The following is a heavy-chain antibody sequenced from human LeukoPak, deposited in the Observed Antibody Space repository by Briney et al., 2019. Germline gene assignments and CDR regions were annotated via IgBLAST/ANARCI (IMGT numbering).Heavy chain of an antibody. CDR1: GGSFSGYY. V-gene: IGHV4-34*01. CDR3: ARRFGYSYGYYYYYYMDV. Sequence: SETLSLTCAVYGGSFSGYYWSWIRQPPGKGLEWIGEINHSGSTNYNPSLKSRVTISVDTSKNQFSLKLSSVTAADTAVYYCARRFGYSYGYYYYYYMDVWGKGTTVTVSS. D-gene: IGHD5-18*01. CDR2: INHSGST. J-gene: IGHJ6*03.